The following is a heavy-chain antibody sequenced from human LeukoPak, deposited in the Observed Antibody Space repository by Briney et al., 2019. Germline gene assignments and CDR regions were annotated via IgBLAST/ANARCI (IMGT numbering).Heavy chain of an antibody. Sequence: PSETLSLTCAVYGGSFSGYYWSWIRQPPGKGLEWIGEINHSGSTNYNPSLKSRVTISVDMSKNQFSLKLSSVTAADTAVYYCARGRPTVLRFLEWSQPFDYWGQGTLVTVSS. D-gene: IGHD3-3*01. CDR1: GGSFSGYY. V-gene: IGHV4-34*01. CDR2: INHSGST. CDR3: ARGRPTVLRFLEWSQPFDY. J-gene: IGHJ4*02.